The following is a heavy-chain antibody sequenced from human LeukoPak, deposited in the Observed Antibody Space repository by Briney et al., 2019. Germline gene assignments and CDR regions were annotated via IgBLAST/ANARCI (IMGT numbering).Heavy chain of an antibody. CDR2: IYYSATT. Sequence: RSETLSLTCTVDGASISSSSYYWGWLPQPPGIGREWFSSIYYSATTYYNPSLRSRITISVHTSKSQFSLRLSYVTAGDTAVDYCARHDCPTWFDTWGQGKLVTVSS. CDR1: GASISSSSYY. V-gene: IGHV4-39*01. CDR3: ARHDCPTWFDT. J-gene: IGHJ5*02. D-gene: IGHD2-21*02.